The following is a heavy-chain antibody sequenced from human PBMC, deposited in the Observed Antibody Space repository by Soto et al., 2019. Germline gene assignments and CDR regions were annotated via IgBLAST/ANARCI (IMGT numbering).Heavy chain of an antibody. J-gene: IGHJ5*02. V-gene: IGHV1-18*01. Sequence: QVQLVQSGAEVKKPGASVKVSCKASGYTFTSYGISWVRQAPGQGLEWMGWISAYNGNTNYAQKLQGRVTMTTDTSTSTAYMELRSLRSDDTAVYYCAIIHSGYSYGPFHNWFDPWGQGTLVTASS. CDR3: AIIHSGYSYGPFHNWFDP. CDR1: GYTFTSYG. D-gene: IGHD5-18*01. CDR2: ISAYNGNT.